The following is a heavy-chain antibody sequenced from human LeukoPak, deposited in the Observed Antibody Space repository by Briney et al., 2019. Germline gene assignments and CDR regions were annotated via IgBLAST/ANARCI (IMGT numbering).Heavy chain of an antibody. CDR2: ISGSGGST. CDR3: AKDPYYYDSSGYYE. J-gene: IGHJ4*02. Sequence: GGSLRLSCAASGFTSSSYAMSWVRQAPGKGLEWVSAISGSGGSTYYADSVKGRFTISRDNSKNTLYLQMNSLRAEDTAVYYCAKDPYYYDSSGYYEWGQGTLVTVSS. CDR1: GFTSSSYA. D-gene: IGHD3-22*01. V-gene: IGHV3-23*01.